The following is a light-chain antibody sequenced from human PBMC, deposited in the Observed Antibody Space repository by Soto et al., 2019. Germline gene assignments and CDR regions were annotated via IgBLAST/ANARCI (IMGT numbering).Light chain of an antibody. V-gene: IGLV1-40*01. CDR1: SSNIGRNA. Sequence: QSALTQPPSASGAPGQRVTISCSGSSSNIGRNAVNWYRQLPGTAPRLLIYGNDNRPSGVPDRFSGSKSGTSASLAITGLQADDEADYYCQSYDSSLSSWVFGGGTKLTVL. CDR3: QSYDSSLSSWV. J-gene: IGLJ3*02. CDR2: GND.